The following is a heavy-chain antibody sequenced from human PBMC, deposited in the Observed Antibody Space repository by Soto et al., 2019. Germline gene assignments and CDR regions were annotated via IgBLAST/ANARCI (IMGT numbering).Heavy chain of an antibody. Sequence: PGESLKISCKGSGYSFTSYWSSWVRQMPEKGLEWVGRIDPSDSYTNYSPSFQGHVTISADKSISTAYLQWSSLKASATAMYYCARHECPEYCYDSRGDLGFDNWGQGTMVTASS. J-gene: IGHJ4*02. CDR2: IDPSDSYT. V-gene: IGHV5-10-1*01. D-gene: IGHD3-22*01. CDR1: GYSFTSYW. CDR3: ARHECPEYCYDSRGDLGFDN.